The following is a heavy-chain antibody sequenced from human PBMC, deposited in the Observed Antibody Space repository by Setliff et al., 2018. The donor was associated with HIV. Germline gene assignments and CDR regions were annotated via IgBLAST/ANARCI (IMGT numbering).Heavy chain of an antibody. D-gene: IGHD3-22*01. Sequence: ASVKVSCKASGYTFTTYAMHWVRQAPGQRPEWMGWIKTGNGDTQYSQKFRDRVTITRDTSADTVYMELSSLRSEDTAVYYCARDRCDSVKCYLYNWFDPWGQGTLVTVSS. V-gene: IGHV1-3*04. CDR3: ARDRCDSVKCYLYNWFDP. J-gene: IGHJ5*02. CDR1: GYTFTTYA. CDR2: IKTGNGDT.